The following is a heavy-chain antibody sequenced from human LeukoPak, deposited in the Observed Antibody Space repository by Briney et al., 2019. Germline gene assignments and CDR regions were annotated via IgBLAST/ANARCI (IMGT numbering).Heavy chain of an antibody. CDR3: DKPSLAALLNRYFDY. Sequence: PGGSLRLSCAASGFTFSNYAMTWVRQAPGKGLECVSSISGSGDDTRYADSVKGRFTISRDNSKSTVYVQMNGLRVEDTAISYCDKPSLAALLNRYFDYWGQGTLVTVSS. D-gene: IGHD2-15*01. V-gene: IGHV3-23*01. CDR2: ISGSGDDT. CDR1: GFTFSNYA. J-gene: IGHJ4*02.